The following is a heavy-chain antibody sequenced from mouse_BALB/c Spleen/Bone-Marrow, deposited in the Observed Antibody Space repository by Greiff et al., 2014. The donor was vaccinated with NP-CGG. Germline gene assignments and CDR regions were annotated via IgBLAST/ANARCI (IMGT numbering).Heavy chain of an antibody. CDR2: ISNTGNYT. CDR1: GFTFSSYA. CDR3: ARQGDGYYDY. J-gene: IGHJ2*01. V-gene: IGHV5-9-3*01. Sequence: XGGSLKLSCAASGFTFSSYAMFWVRQTXXKRLEWVATISNTGNYTYYPDSVKGRFTISRDNAKNTLYLQMSSLRSEDTALYYCARQGDGYYDYWGQGTTLTVYS. D-gene: IGHD2-3*01.